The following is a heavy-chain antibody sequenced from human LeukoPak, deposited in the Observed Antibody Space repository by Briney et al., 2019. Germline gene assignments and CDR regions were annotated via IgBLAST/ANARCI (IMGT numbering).Heavy chain of an antibody. CDR2: ISAYNGNT. Sequence: ASVKVSCKASGYTFTSYGISWVRQAPGQGLEWMGWISAYNGNTNYAQKLQGRVTMTTDTSTSTVYMELRSLRSDDTAVYYCARDPESLIVNYGDYEVYWGQGTLVTVSS. CDR3: ARDPESLIVNYGDYEVY. D-gene: IGHD4-17*01. V-gene: IGHV1-18*01. J-gene: IGHJ4*02. CDR1: GYTFTSYG.